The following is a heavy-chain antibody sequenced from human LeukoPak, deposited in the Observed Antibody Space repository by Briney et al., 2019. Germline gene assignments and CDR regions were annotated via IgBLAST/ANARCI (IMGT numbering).Heavy chain of an antibody. Sequence: GGSLRLSCAASGFTFSSYAMSWVRQAPGKGLEWVSAISGSGGSTYYADSVKDRFTISRDNSKNTLYLQMNSLRAEDTAVYYCAKDLAGATEYYFDYWGQGTLVTVSS. CDR2: ISGSGGST. V-gene: IGHV3-23*01. CDR1: GFTFSSYA. J-gene: IGHJ4*02. CDR3: AKDLAGATEYYFDY. D-gene: IGHD1-26*01.